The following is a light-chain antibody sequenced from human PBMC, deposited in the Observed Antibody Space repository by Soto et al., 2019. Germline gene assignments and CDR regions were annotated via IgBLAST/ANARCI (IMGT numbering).Light chain of an antibody. Sequence: DIQMTQSPSTLSASVGDRVTITCRASQSITNRLAWYQQKPGKAPKLLIYKASVLESGVPSRFSGSGSGTEFTLTISSLQPEDFATYYCLQHKSYPRTFGQGTKVDIK. CDR2: KAS. V-gene: IGKV1-5*03. CDR1: QSITNR. CDR3: LQHKSYPRT. J-gene: IGKJ1*01.